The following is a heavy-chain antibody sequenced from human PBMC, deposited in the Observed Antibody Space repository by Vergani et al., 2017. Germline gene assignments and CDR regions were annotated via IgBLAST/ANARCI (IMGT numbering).Heavy chain of an antibody. J-gene: IGHJ6*03. CDR1: GFTFSSYW. Sequence: EVQLVESGGGLVQPGGSLRLSCAASGFTFSSYWMSWVRQAPGKGLEWVANIKQDGSEKYYVDSVKGRFTISRDNAKNSLYLQMNSLRAEDTAVYYCARLRGYVNYYYYYYMDVWGKGTTVTVSS. CDR2: IKQDGSEK. D-gene: IGHD3-3*01. CDR3: ARLRGYVNYYYYYYMDV. V-gene: IGHV3-7*01.